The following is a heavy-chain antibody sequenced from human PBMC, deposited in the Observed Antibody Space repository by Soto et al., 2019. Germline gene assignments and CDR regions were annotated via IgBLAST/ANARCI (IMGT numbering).Heavy chain of an antibody. CDR3: ARRYYYDGDFHQ. CDR1: GGSFSGFY. D-gene: IGHD3-22*01. V-gene: IGHV4-34*02. Sequence: QVQLQQWGAGLLKPSETLSLTCGVYGGSFSGFYWNWIRQTPGKGLEWIGEVNHTESANYNPSLKSLVTISADTPKNQISLNLTSVTAADTAVYYCARRYYYDGDFHQWGQGSLVTVSS. CDR2: VNHTESA. J-gene: IGHJ1*01.